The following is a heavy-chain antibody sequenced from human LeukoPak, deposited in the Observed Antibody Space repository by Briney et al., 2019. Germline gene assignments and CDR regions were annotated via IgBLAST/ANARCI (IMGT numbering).Heavy chain of an antibody. CDR1: GFTFSSYA. J-gene: IGHJ6*02. D-gene: IGHD3-10*01. CDR3: AREVTMVRDYYYGMDV. CDR2: ISYDGSNK. V-gene: IGHV3-30-3*01. Sequence: PGRSLRLSCAASGFTFSSYAMHWVRQAPGKGLEWVAVISYDGSNKYYADSVKGRFTISGDNSKNTLYLQMNSLRAEDTAVYYCAREVTMVRDYYYGMDVWGQGTTVTVSS.